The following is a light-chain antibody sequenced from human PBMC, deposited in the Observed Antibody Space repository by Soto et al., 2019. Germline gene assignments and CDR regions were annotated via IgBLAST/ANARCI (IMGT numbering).Light chain of an antibody. Sequence: EIVLTQSPATLSLSPGERATLSCRASQRVSSFLAWYQQKPGQAPRLLIYDTSNRATDIPARFSGSGSGTDFTLTISSLEPEDFAVYYCQQRSNRLLTFGGGTKVEI. V-gene: IGKV3-11*01. CDR3: QQRSNRLLT. J-gene: IGKJ4*01. CDR1: QRVSSF. CDR2: DTS.